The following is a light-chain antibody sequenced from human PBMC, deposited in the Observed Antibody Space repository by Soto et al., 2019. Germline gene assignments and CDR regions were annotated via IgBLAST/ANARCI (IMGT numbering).Light chain of an antibody. CDR2: KAS. CDR1: QLISSW. Sequence: DLQMTQSPSTLSSSLGDSVTITCRASQLISSWLAWYQQKPGKAPKLLIYKASRLERGVQSRFSGSESGTESTLTITSLQADDFATYYCKQYDKYWTCGQGTKVDIK. J-gene: IGKJ1*01. V-gene: IGKV1-5*03. CDR3: KQYDKYWT.